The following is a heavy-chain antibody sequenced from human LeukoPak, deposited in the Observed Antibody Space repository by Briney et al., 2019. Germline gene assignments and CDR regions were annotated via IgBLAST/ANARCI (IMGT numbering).Heavy chain of an antibody. D-gene: IGHD2-2*01. J-gene: IGHJ4*02. CDR1: GGSFSSYA. V-gene: IGHV1-69*06. Sequence: SVKVSCKASGGSFSSYAISWVRQAPGQGLEGMGRIIPIFGTANYAQKFQGRVTITADKSTSTAYMELSSLSSEDTAVYYCARGPYCSSTSCYFDYWGQGTLVTVSS. CDR2: IIPIFGTA. CDR3: ARGPYCSSTSCYFDY.